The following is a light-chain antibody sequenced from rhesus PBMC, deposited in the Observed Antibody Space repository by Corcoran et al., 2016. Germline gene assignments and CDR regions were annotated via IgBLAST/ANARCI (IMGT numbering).Light chain of an antibody. CDR1: QGISNW. Sequence: DIQMTQSPSSLSASVGDRVTITCRASQGISNWLAWYQKKPGKAPKLLIYRASNLEKGVPSRFSGSGSGTDFTLTISSLQPEDIATYYCQQHDNSPPTFGQGTKVEIK. V-gene: IGKV1-69*01. CDR2: RAS. CDR3: QQHDNSPPT. J-gene: IGKJ1*01.